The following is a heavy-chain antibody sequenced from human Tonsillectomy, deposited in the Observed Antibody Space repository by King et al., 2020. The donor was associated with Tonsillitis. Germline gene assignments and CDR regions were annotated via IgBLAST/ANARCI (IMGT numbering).Heavy chain of an antibody. D-gene: IGHD1-26*01. Sequence: ITLKESGPTLVKPTQTLTLTCTCSGFSLSTRGVAVGWIRQPPGTALEWLALIYWNDDKHYSPSLKSRLTTTKDTFKNQVVLTMTNMDPVDTATYYCAYKLGLGFFDYWGQGTLVTVSS. CDR2: IYWNDDK. V-gene: IGHV2-5*01. CDR3: AYKLGLGFFDY. CDR1: GFSLSTRGVA. J-gene: IGHJ4*02.